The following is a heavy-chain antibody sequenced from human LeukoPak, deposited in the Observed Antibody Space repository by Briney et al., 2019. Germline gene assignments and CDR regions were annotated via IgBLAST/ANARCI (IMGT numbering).Heavy chain of an antibody. Sequence: PSETLSLTCTVSGGSISSSSYYWGWIRQPPGKGLEWIGSIYYSGSTYYNPSLTSRVTISVDTSKNQFSLRLNSVTAADTAVYYCARSYSGNYRTFDSWGQGTLVTVSS. CDR3: ARSYSGNYRTFDS. CDR1: GGSISSSSYY. J-gene: IGHJ4*02. D-gene: IGHD1-26*01. V-gene: IGHV4-39*01. CDR2: IYYSGST.